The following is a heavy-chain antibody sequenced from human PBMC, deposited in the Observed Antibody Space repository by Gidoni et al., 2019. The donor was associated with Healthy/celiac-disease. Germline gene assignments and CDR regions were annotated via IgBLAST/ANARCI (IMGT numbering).Heavy chain of an antibody. J-gene: IGHJ6*02. CDR2: ISSSGSTI. V-gene: IGHV3-48*03. D-gene: IGHD2-21*02. CDR1: GFTFSSYE. Sequence: EVQLVESGGGLVQPGGSLRLSCAASGFTFSSYEMNWVRQAPGKGLEWVSYISSSGSTIYYADSVKGRFTISRDNAKNSLYLQMNSLRAEDTAVYYCARDNGGNFYYYYGMDVWGQGTTVTVSS. CDR3: ARDNGGNFYYYYGMDV.